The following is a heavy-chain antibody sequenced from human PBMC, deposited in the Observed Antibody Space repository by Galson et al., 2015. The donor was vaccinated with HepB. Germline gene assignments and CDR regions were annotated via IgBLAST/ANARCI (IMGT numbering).Heavy chain of an antibody. CDR2: FDPEDGET. CDR1: GYTLTELS. CDR3: ATEWTSGSYRLTYFDY. Sequence: SVKVSCKVSGYTLTELSMHWVRQAPGKGLEWMGGFDPEDGETIYAQKFQGRVTMTEDTSTDTAYMELSSLRSEDTAVYYCATEWTSGSYRLTYFDYWGQGTLVTVSS. D-gene: IGHD1-26*01. J-gene: IGHJ4*02. V-gene: IGHV1-24*01.